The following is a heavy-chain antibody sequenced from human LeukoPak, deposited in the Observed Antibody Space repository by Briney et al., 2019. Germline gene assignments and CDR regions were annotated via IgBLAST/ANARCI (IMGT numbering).Heavy chain of an antibody. CDR1: GGTFSSYA. V-gene: IGHV1-69*13. CDR2: IIPIFGTA. D-gene: IGHD6-13*01. J-gene: IGHJ4*02. CDR3: ATSREPGRSSSFDY. Sequence: GASVKVSCKASGGTFSSYAISWVRQAPGQGLEWMGGIIPIFGTANYAQKFQGRVTITADESTSTAYMELSSLRSEDTAVYYCATSREPGRSSSFDYWGQGTLVTVSS.